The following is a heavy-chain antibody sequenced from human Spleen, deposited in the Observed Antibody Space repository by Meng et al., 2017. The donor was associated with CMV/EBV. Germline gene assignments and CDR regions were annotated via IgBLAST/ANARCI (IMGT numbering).Heavy chain of an antibody. D-gene: IGHD4/OR15-4a*01. CDR2: ISGSGRSI. V-gene: IGHV3-23*01. J-gene: IGHJ5*01. Sequence: GESLKISCAASGFAFDNYAMSWVRQAPGKGLEWVSAISGSGRSIYYADSVKGRFTISRDNSKNTLYLQMSSLRAGDTAVYYCAKDDYNSSPRRFDSWGQGTLVTVSS. CDR1: GFAFDNYA. CDR3: AKDDYNSSPRRFDS.